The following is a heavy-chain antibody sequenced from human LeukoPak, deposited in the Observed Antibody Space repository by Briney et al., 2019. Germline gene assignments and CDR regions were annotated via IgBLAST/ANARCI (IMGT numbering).Heavy chain of an antibody. Sequence: PSETLSLTCVFSGDSITDDSVNKNNWLNWVRQAPGKGLEWIGDVSLDGITNYNPSLLGRVTISLDKSAKQVSLRLTSVTAADTAIYYCARDSSAPRSYFALDVWGQGTTVTVSS. J-gene: IGHJ6*01. CDR1: GDSITDDSVNKNNW. D-gene: IGHD6-19*01. V-gene: IGHV4-4*02. CDR2: VSLDGIT. CDR3: ARDSSAPRSYFALDV.